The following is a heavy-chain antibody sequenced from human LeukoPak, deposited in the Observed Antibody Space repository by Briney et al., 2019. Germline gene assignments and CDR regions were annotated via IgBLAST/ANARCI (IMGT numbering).Heavy chain of an antibody. V-gene: IGHV1-2*02. CDR2: INPNTGDT. Sequence: ASVKVSCNASGYTFTGYYMHWVRNTPGQGLEWLGWINPNTGDTNDGRKFQGRVAMTRDTSINTAYMGLRSLRSDDTAVYYCARSRRDGNGEYPDYWGQRTLVTVSS. D-gene: IGHD3-10*01. J-gene: IGHJ4*02. CDR1: GYTFTGYY. CDR3: ARSRRDGNGEYPDY.